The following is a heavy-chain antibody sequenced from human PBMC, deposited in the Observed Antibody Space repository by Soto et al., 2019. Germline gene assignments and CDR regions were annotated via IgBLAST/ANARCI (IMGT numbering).Heavy chain of an antibody. Sequence: HVQLVQSGAEVKKPGASVKVSCKASGYTFTSYGISWVRQAPGQGLEWMGWISAYNGNTNYAQKLQGRVTMTTDTSTSTAYMELRSLRSDDTAVYYCARDGNLLWFGNAQGRDAFDIWGQGTMVTVSS. CDR1: GYTFTSYG. V-gene: IGHV1-18*01. J-gene: IGHJ3*02. D-gene: IGHD3-10*01. CDR3: ARDGNLLWFGNAQGRDAFDI. CDR2: ISAYNGNT.